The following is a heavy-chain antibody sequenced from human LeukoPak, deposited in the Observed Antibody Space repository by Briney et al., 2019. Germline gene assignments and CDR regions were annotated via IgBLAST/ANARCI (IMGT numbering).Heavy chain of an antibody. Sequence: SETLSLTCTVSGGSISSGGYYWSWIRQPPGKGLEWIGYIYHSGSTYYNPSLKSRVTISVDRSKNQFSLKLSSVTAADTAVYYCARQAHSETLDYWGQGTLVTVSS. V-gene: IGHV4-30-2*01. J-gene: IGHJ4*02. CDR1: GGSISSGGYY. D-gene: IGHD4-23*01. CDR3: ARQAHSETLDY. CDR2: IYHSGST.